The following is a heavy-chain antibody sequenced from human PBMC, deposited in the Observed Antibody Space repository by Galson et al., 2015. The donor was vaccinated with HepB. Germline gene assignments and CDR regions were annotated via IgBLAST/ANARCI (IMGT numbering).Heavy chain of an antibody. CDR2: VTGSGVTR. CDR1: GFTFTSNA. D-gene: IGHD3-22*01. J-gene: IGHJ4*02. Sequence: SLRLSCAASGFTFTSNAMSWVRQAPGRGLEWVSTVTGSGVTRYYADSVRGRFTISRDNSKSTLYLQMNSLRAEDTAVYYCAKGGDSYVSSGYDHYFDFWGQETLATVSS. V-gene: IGHV3-23*01. CDR3: AKGGDSYVSSGYDHYFDF.